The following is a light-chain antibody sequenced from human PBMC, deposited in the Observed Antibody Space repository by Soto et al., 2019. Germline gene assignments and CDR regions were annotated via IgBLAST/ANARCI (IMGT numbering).Light chain of an antibody. CDR1: SSDVGGYNY. J-gene: IGLJ1*01. CDR2: DVS. V-gene: IGLV2-11*01. CDR3: CSYAGSRYV. Sequence: QSALTQPRSVSGSPGQSVTISCTGTSSDVGGYNYVSWYQQHPGKAPTLMIYDVSKRPSGVPDRFSGSKSGNTASLTISGLQAEDEADYYCCSYAGSRYVFGTGTKLTVL.